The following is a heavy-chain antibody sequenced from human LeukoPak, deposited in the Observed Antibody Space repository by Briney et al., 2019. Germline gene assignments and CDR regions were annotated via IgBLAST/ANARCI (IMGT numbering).Heavy chain of an antibody. J-gene: IGHJ5*02. V-gene: IGHV7-4-1*02. CDR1: GYTFTTYA. CDR2: INTNTGNP. Sequence: ASVKVSCKASGYTFTTYATNWVRQVPGQGLEWMGWINTNTGNPTYAQGFTGRFVFSLDTSVSTAYLQISSLKAEDTAVYYCARDGSYSPRCWFDPWGQGTLVTVSS. CDR3: ARDGSYSPRCWFDP. D-gene: IGHD1-26*01.